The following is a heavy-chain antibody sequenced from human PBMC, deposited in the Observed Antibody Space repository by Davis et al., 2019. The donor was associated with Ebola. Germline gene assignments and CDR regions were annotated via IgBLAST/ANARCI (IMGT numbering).Heavy chain of an antibody. CDR3: ARVGDVGKWLLDYYGMDV. V-gene: IGHV3-21*06. CDR2: ISSSGRPI. CDR1: GFYFFHYN. D-gene: IGHD2-8*01. Sequence: GESLKISCAASGFYFFHYNMNWVRQAPGRGLEWVSFISSSGRPIYYAESVKGRFTISRDNAKTSLYLQMNSLRAEDSAVYYCARVGDVGKWLLDYYGMDVWGQGTTVTVSS. J-gene: IGHJ6*02.